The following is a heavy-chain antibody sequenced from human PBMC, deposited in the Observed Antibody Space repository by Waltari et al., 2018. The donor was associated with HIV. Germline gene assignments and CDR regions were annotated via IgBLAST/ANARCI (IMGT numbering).Heavy chain of an antibody. Sequence: QVQLQESGPGLVQPSQTLFLTCTVSGGSISSGNYYWSWLRQPAGKGLEWIGRIFGSGGTNYNPSLKSRVTISVDTSKNQFSLRLSSLTAADTAVYFCARGIDDSTGYMKNGFDYWGQGTLVTVSS. CDR1: GGSISSGNYY. D-gene: IGHD3-22*01. CDR2: IFGSGGT. J-gene: IGHJ4*02. V-gene: IGHV4-61*02. CDR3: ARGIDDSTGYMKNGFDY.